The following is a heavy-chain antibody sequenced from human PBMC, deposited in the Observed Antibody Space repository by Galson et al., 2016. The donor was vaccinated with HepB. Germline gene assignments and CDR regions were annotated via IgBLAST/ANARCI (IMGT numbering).Heavy chain of an antibody. Sequence: SLRLSCAASGFTFSTYAMSWVRQAPGKGLEWVSGISGTGGRTYYADSVKGRFTISRDTSKKTLYLEMNSLRAEDTAIYYCARDRSTNRYNWFDSWGQGTLVTVSS. CDR2: ISGTGGRT. V-gene: IGHV3-23*01. CDR3: ARDRSTNRYNWFDS. CDR1: GFTFSTYA. D-gene: IGHD1-14*01. J-gene: IGHJ5*01.